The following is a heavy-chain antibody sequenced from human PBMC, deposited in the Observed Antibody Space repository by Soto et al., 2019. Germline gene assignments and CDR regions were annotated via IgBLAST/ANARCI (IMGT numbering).Heavy chain of an antibody. CDR1: GFTFSSYS. V-gene: IGHV3-21*01. Sequence: GESLKISCAASGFTFSSYSMNWVRQAPGKGLEWVSSISSSSSYIYYADSVKGRFTISRDNAKNSLYLQMNSLRAEDTAVYYCARDQVATGRNSLYPVGFDPQLWGQGTLVTVSS. J-gene: IGHJ4*02. CDR2: ISSSSSYI. D-gene: IGHD5-12*01. CDR3: ARDQVATGRNSLYPVGFDPQL.